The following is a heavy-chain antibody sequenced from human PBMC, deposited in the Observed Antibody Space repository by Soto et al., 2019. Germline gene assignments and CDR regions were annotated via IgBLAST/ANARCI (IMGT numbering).Heavy chain of an antibody. CDR3: ARGLAAAQNWFDP. CDR2: IYYSGST. J-gene: IGHJ5*02. V-gene: IGHV4-59*12. D-gene: IGHD6-13*01. Sequence: SETLSLTCTVSGGSISSYYWSWIRQHPGKGLEWIGYIYYSGSTYYNPSLKSRVTISVDTSKNQFSLKLSSVTAADTAVYYCARGLAAAQNWFDPWGQGTLVTVSS. CDR1: GGSISSYY.